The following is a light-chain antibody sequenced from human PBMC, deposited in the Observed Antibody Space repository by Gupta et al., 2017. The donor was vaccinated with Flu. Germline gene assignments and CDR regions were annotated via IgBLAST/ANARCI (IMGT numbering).Light chain of an antibody. V-gene: IGKV3-15*01. CDR2: GVS. J-gene: IGKJ4*01. CDR1: QSVSDN. CDR3: QQYSDWPLT. Sequence: PDTLSVSPGERATLSCRASQSVSDNLAWYQQKPGQAPRLLIYGVSTRAPGIPARFTGSGSGTQFTLTIRDLQSEDFAIYYCQQYSDWPLTFGGGTKVAIK.